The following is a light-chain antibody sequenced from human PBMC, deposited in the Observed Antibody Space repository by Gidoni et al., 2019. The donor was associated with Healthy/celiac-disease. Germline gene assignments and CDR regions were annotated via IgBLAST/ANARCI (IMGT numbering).Light chain of an antibody. V-gene: IGLV1-47*01. J-gene: IGLJ3*02. CDR1: SPNIGSNY. Sequence: QSVLTHPPSASAPPGQRVTISCSGRSPNIGSNYVYWYQQLPGTAPKLLIYRNNQRPSGVPDGFSGSKAGTSASLAIRGLRSEDEADYYCAAGDDSLSGPGVFGGGTKLTVL. CDR3: AAGDDSLSGPGV. CDR2: RNN.